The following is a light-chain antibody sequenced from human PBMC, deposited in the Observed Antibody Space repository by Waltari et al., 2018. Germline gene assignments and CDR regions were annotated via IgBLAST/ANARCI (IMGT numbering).Light chain of an antibody. CDR3: QVWDYIQGV. CDR2: YDS. CDR1: NLGRKS. J-gene: IGLJ3*02. V-gene: IGLV3-21*04. Sequence: SYVLTQPPSVSVAPGKTARITCGGTNLGRKSVHWYQQKAGQAPVLVIHYDSGRPTGIPERFSGSTSGDTATLSISRVEAGDEADYFCQVWDYIQGVFGGGTKLTVL.